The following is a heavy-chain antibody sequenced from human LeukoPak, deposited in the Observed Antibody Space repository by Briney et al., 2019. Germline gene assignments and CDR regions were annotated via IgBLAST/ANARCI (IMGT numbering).Heavy chain of an antibody. CDR3: ARDNYDYYYGMDV. CDR1: GGSLGSYY. CDR2: IYYSGST. V-gene: IGHV4-59*01. Sequence: SETLSLTCTVSGGSLGSYYWSWIRQPPGKGLEWIGYIYYSGSTNYNPSLKSRVTISVDTSKNQFSLKLSSVTAADTAVYYCARDNYDYYYGMDVWGQGTTVTVSS. J-gene: IGHJ6*02.